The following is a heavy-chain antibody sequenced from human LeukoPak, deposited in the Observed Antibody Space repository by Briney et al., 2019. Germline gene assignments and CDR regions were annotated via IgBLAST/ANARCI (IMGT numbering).Heavy chain of an antibody. CDR1: GFTFSSYV. CDR2: VSDSGGST. D-gene: IGHD2-8*01. Sequence: GGSLRLSCAASGFTFSSYVMHWVRQAPGKWLEWVSAVSDSGGSTFYADSVKGRFTISRDNSKNTLYLQMNSLRAEDTAVYYCVKKGLGYCSNGVCHFDYWGQGTLVTVSS. V-gene: IGHV3-23*01. J-gene: IGHJ4*02. CDR3: VKKGLGYCSNGVCHFDY.